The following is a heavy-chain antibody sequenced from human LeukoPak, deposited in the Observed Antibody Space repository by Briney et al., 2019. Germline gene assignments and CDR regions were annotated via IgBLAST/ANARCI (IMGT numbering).Heavy chain of an antibody. Sequence: GGSLRPSCAASGFTFSRYWMSWVRQAPGKGLEWVANIKQDGSAKYYVDSVKGRFTISRDNAKNSMYLQMNSLRAEDTAVYYCARGGDDDFDLGDYWGQGTLVTVSS. CDR2: IKQDGSAK. D-gene: IGHD4-17*01. V-gene: IGHV3-7*01. CDR3: ARGGDDDFDLGDY. CDR1: GFTFSRYW. J-gene: IGHJ4*02.